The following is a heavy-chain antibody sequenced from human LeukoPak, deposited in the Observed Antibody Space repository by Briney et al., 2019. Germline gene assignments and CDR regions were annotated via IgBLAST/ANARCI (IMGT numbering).Heavy chain of an antibody. J-gene: IGHJ5*02. CDR3: AGIWSGYPNWFDP. V-gene: IGHV4-39*01. CDR2: IYCSGST. Sequence: SETLSLTCTVSGGSISSSSYYWGWIRQPPGKGLEWIGTIYCSGSTYYNPSLKSRLTISVDTSKNQFSLKLSSVTAADTAVYYCAGIWSGYPNWFDPWGQGTLVTVSS. CDR1: GGSISSSSYY. D-gene: IGHD3-3*01.